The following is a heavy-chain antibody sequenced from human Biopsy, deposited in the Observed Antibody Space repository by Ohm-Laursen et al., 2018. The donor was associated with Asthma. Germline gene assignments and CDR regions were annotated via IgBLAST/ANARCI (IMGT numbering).Heavy chain of an antibody. V-gene: IGHV3-30*01. J-gene: IGHJ3*02. Sequence: SLRLSCSASGFSFSNFAINWVRQAPGKGLEWVGVISKDASTQDYADSVKGRFTMARDNSKNTLDLQMNSLREEDTAVYYCVRDGTDDAFDIWGQGTVVSVSS. CDR3: VRDGTDDAFDI. CDR1: GFSFSNFA. CDR2: ISKDASTQ. D-gene: IGHD1-1*01.